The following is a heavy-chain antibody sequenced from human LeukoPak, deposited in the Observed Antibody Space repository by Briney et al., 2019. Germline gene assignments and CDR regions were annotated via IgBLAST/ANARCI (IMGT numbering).Heavy chain of an antibody. CDR1: GYSISTGYY. J-gene: IGHJ4*02. V-gene: IGHV4-38-2*02. D-gene: IGHD3-10*01. CDR2: IYHTGST. CDR3: ARAQTYGSGSYVDY. Sequence: PSETLSLTCTVSGYSISTGYYWGWIRQPPGKGLEWIATIYHTGSTFYNPSLKSRVTISLDTSKNQFSLRLSSVTAADTAVYYCARAQTYGSGSYVDYWGQGTLVTVSS.